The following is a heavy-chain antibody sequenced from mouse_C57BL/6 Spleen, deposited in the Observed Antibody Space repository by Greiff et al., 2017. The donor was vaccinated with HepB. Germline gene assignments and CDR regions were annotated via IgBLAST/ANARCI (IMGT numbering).Heavy chain of an antibody. CDR1: GYTFTSYW. CDR3: ASIYYYGSSYERYFDV. Sequence: QVQLQQPGAELVKPGASVKLSCKASGYTFTSYWMQWVKQRPGQGLEWIGEIDPSDSYTNYNQKFKGKATLTVDTSSSTAYMQLSSLTSEDSAVYYCASIYYYGSSYERYFDVWGTGTTVTVSS. V-gene: IGHV1-50*01. J-gene: IGHJ1*03. D-gene: IGHD1-1*01. CDR2: IDPSDSYT.